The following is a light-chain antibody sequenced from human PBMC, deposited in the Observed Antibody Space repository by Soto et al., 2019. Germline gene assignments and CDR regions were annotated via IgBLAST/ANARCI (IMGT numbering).Light chain of an antibody. J-gene: IGKJ2*01. CDR3: MQALQTPMYT. V-gene: IGKV2-28*01. Sequence: DIVMTQSPLSLPVTPGEPASISCRSSQSLLHSNGYNYLDWYLQKPGQSPQLLIYLGSNRASGVPERFNGSGSGTDFTLKISRVEAEEVGVYYCMQALQTPMYTFGQGTKLEIK. CDR2: LGS. CDR1: QSLLHSNGYNY.